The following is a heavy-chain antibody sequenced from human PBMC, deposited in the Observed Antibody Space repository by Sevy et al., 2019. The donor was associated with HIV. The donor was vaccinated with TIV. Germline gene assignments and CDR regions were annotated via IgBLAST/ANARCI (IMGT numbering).Heavy chain of an antibody. CDR3: ARSIAAIGPDY. D-gene: IGHD6-13*01. CDR1: GFTFSSYW. Sequence: GGSLRLSCAGSGFTFSSYWMTWVRQAPGTGLEWVANIKQDGSMKYYVNSVKGRFTISRDNAKNSVYLKMNSLRAEDTAIYYCARSIAAIGPDYWGQGTLVTVSS. V-gene: IGHV3-7*01. CDR2: IKQDGSMK. J-gene: IGHJ4*02.